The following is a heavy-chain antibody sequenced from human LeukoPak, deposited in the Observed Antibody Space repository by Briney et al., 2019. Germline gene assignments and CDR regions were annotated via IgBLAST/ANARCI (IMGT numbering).Heavy chain of an antibody. D-gene: IGHD6-19*01. V-gene: IGHV3-23*01. CDR3: ARNRYSSGGRFDP. CDR1: GFTFSSYA. CDR2: ISGSGGST. Sequence: GGPLRLSCAASGFTFSSYAMSWVRQAPGKGLEWVSTISGSGGSTYYADSVKGRFTISRDNSKNTLYLQMNSLRAEDTAAYYCARNRYSSGGRFDPWGQGTLVTVSS. J-gene: IGHJ5*02.